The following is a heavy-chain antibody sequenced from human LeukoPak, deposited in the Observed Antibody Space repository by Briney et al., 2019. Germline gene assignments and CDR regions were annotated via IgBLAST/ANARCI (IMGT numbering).Heavy chain of an antibody. CDR3: ARFNRYSYGMGFDY. Sequence: ASVKVSCKASGYTFTSYAMHWVRQAPGQRLEWMRWINAGNGNTKYSQKFQGRVTITRDTSASTAYMELSSLRSEDTAVYYCARFNRYSYGMGFDYWGQGTLVTVSS. CDR2: INAGNGNT. D-gene: IGHD5-18*01. V-gene: IGHV1-3*01. J-gene: IGHJ4*02. CDR1: GYTFTSYA.